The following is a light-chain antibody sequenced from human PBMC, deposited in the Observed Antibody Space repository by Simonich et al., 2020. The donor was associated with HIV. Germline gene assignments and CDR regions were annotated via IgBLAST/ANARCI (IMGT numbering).Light chain of an antibody. Sequence: QLVLTQSPSASASLGASVKLTCTLSSGHSSYAIAWHQLQPGKGPRYLMKLNSDGSHSKGDGIPERFSGSSSGAERYLTISSLQSEDEADYYCQTWGTGIRVFGGGTKLTVL. CDR1: SGHSSYA. CDR2: LNSDGSH. V-gene: IGLV4-69*01. J-gene: IGLJ2*01. CDR3: QTWGTGIRV.